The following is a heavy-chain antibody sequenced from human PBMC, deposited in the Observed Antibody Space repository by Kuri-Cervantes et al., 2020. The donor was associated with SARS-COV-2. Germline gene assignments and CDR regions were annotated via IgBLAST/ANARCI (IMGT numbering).Heavy chain of an antibody. J-gene: IGHJ6*03. CDR1: GGSISSSSYY. Sequence: ESLKISCIVSGGSISSSSYYWGWIRQPPGKGLEWIGSIYYSGSTYYNPSLKSRVTISVDTSKNQFSLKLSSVTAADTAVYYCARHVNDFWSGYYYYYYMDVWGKGTTVTVSS. CDR3: ARHVNDFWSGYYYYYYMDV. CDR2: IYYSGST. V-gene: IGHV4-39*01. D-gene: IGHD3-3*01.